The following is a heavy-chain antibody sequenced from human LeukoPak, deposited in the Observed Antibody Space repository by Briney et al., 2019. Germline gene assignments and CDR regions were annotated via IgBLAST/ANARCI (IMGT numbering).Heavy chain of an antibody. V-gene: IGHV3-30*04. Sequence: PGGSLRLSCAASGFTFSSYAMHWVRQAPGKGLEWVAVISYGGSNKYYADSVKGRFTISRDNSKNTLYLQMNSLRAEDTAVYYCAVVGATDYFDYWGQGTLVTVSS. D-gene: IGHD1-26*01. CDR3: AVVGATDYFDY. CDR1: GFTFSSYA. J-gene: IGHJ4*02. CDR2: ISYGGSNK.